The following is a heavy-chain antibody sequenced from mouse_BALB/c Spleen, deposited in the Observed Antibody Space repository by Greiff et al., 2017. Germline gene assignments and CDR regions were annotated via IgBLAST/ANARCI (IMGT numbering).Heavy chain of an antibody. CDR1: GFTFSDYY. Sequence: DVKLVESGGGLVKPGGSLKLSCAASGFTFSDYYMYWVRQTPEKRLEWVATISDGGSYTYYPDSVKGRFTISRDNAKNNLYLQMSSLKSEDTAMYYCAREGTYYYFDYWGQGTTLTVSS. D-gene: IGHD1-1*01. CDR2: ISDGGSYT. CDR3: AREGTYYYFDY. V-gene: IGHV5-4*02. J-gene: IGHJ2*01.